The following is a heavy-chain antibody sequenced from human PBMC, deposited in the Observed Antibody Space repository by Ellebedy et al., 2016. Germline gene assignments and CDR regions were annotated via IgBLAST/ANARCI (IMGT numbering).Heavy chain of an antibody. J-gene: IGHJ4*01. CDR2: MNPNTGST. CDR1: GYTFTSYD. Sequence: ASVKVSXXASGYTFTSYDINWVRQATGQGLEWMGWMNPNTGSTGYAQKFQGRVAMTRDTSISTAYMELSRLTSDDTAVYYCARDALSGNYRALDYWGHGTLVTVSS. CDR3: ARDALSGNYRALDY. D-gene: IGHD3-16*02. V-gene: IGHV1-8*01.